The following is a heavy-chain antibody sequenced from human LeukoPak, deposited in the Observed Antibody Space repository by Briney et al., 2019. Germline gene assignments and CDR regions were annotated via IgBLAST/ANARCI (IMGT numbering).Heavy chain of an antibody. V-gene: IGHV1-69*06. J-gene: IGHJ4*02. D-gene: IGHD5-12*01. CDR2: IIPIFGTA. CDR1: GYTFTSYD. CDR3: ARGRGYSGYDDY. Sequence: VKVSCKASGYTFTSYDINWVRQAPGQGLEWMGGIIPIFGTANYAQKFQGRVTITADKSTSTAYMELSSLRSEDTAVYYCARGRGYSGYDDYWGQGTLVTASS.